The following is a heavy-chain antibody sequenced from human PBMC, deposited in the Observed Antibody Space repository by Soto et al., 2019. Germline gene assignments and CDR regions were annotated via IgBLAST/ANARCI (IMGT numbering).Heavy chain of an antibody. CDR3: AKDCRKWGDSPFEK. J-gene: IGHJ4*02. CDR1: GFTFSKFG. CDR2: ISNDGSDE. Sequence: QVQLVESGGGVVQPGRSLRLSCAASGFTFSKFGMHWLRQAPGRGLEWVAGISNDGSDEYYVDSVKGRFNISRDNSKITLSLHMNSLRFEDTAVYFCAKDCRKWGDSPFEKWGQGTLVTVSP. V-gene: IGHV3-30*18. D-gene: IGHD2-21*02.